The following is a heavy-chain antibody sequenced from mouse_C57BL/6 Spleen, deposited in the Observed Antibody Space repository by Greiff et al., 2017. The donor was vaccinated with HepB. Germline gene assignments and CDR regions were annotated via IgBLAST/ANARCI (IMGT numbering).Heavy chain of an antibody. J-gene: IGHJ4*01. CDR3: ARRGTRGYYAMDY. CDR2: INPYNGGT. V-gene: IGHV1-19*01. CDR1: GYTFTDYY. Sequence: EVQLQQSGPVLVKPGASVKMSCKASGYTFTDYYMNWVKQSHGKSLEWIGVINPYNGGTSYNQKFKGKATLTVDKSSSTAYMELNSLTSEDSAVYYCARRGTRGYYAMDYWGQGTSVTVSS. D-gene: IGHD3-3*01.